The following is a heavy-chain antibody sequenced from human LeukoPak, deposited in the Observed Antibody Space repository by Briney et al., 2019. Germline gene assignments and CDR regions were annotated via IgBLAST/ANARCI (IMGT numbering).Heavy chain of an antibody. Sequence: PSETLSLTCSVSGVSATTSFWNWIRQSPGKGLEWIGYVSSDGTTNYSLALRSRLIMSVDTAKNDISLILTSVTAADTAIYYCARLDCVLEGCYNHWGRGTLVTVSS. CDR1: GVSATTSF. V-gene: IGHV4-59*08. CDR2: VSSDGTT. CDR3: ARLDCVLEGCYNH. J-gene: IGHJ4*02. D-gene: IGHD2-15*01.